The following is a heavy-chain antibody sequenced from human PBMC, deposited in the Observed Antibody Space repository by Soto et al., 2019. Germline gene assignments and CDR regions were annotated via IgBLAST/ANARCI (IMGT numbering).Heavy chain of an antibody. CDR1: GFPLSSYA. CDR2: ISSSGGST. CDR3: ATADYDFWTGYYASHAY. D-gene: IGHD3-3*01. V-gene: IGHV3-23*01. J-gene: IGHJ4*02. Sequence: GGSLRLSCAASGFPLSSYAMNWVRQAPGKGLECVSSISSSGGSTYYADSVKGRFTISRDNSKNTLYLQMSSLRAEDTAIYYCATADYDFWTGYYASHAYWGQGALVAVFS.